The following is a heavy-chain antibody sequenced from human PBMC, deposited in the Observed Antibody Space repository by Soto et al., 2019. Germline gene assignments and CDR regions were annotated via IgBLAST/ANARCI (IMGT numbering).Heavy chain of an antibody. CDR1: GFTFSSYG. V-gene: IGHV3-30*18. CDR3: AKVQGYDYVWGSYLLDY. D-gene: IGHD3-16*01. Sequence: GSLRLSCAASGFTFSSYGMHWVRQAPGKGLEWVAVISYDGSNKYYADSVKGRFTISRDNSKNTLYLQMNSLRAEDTAVYYCAKVQGYDYVWGSYLLDYWGQGTLVTVSS. J-gene: IGHJ4*02. CDR2: ISYDGSNK.